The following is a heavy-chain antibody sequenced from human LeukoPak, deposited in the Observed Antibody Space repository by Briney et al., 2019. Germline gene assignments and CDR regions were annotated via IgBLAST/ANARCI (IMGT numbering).Heavy chain of an antibody. CDR2: VYTTEIT. D-gene: IGHD3-16*01. J-gene: IGHJ3*02. CDR1: GGSIGSGTYY. Sequence: SQTLSLTCTVSGGSIGSGTYYWSWLRQPAGKGLEWIGRVYTTEITNYNPSLENRVSVSLDTSKNQFFLKLNSVTAADTAVYYCAKDIGGVIGFDAFDIWGQGTMVTVSS. CDR3: AKDIGGVIGFDAFDI. V-gene: IGHV4-61*02.